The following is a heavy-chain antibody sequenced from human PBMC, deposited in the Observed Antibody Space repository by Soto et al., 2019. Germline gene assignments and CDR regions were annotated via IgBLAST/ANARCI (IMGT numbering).Heavy chain of an antibody. CDR1: GYTFTGYY. CDR3: ARDTIAVAGTRENWFDP. Sequence: ASVKVSSKASGYTFTGYYMHWVRQAPGQGLEWMGWINPNSGGTNYAQKFQGWVTMTRDTSISTAYMELSRLRSDDTAVYYCARDTIAVAGTRENWFDPWGQGTLVTVSS. D-gene: IGHD6-19*01. CDR2: INPNSGGT. J-gene: IGHJ5*02. V-gene: IGHV1-2*04.